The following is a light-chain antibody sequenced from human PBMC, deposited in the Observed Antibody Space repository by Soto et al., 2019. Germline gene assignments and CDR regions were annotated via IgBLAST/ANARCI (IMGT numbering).Light chain of an antibody. V-gene: IGKV1-5*03. CDR1: QSISSW. Sequence: DIQMTQSPSALSASVGDRVTITCRASQSISSWLAWYQQKPGKAPRLLIYQASSLETEVPSRFSGSGPGTEFTLTISSLQPGDFATYYCQQYNSYSLTFGQGTKVDIK. J-gene: IGKJ1*01. CDR3: QQYNSYSLT. CDR2: QAS.